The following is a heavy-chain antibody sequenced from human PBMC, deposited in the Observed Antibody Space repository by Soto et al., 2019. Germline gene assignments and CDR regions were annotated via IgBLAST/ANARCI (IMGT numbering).Heavy chain of an antibody. D-gene: IGHD3-10*01. J-gene: IGHJ4*02. CDR1: TDSSSFTNSY. V-gene: IGHV4-39*01. CDR3: ARHRIEVVWRGFDF. CDR2: SSYNGGS. Sequence: QLPLQESGPGLVKPSETLSLTCTVSTDSSSFTNSYWGWIRQPPGKGLQWIGSSSYNGGSFYNPSLKGRIVISFDTSKKQSSLQGTSVTAADTAVYFCARHRIEVVWRGFDFWGQGSPVTVSS.